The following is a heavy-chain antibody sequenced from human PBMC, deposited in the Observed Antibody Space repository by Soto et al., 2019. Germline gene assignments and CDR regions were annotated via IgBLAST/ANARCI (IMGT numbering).Heavy chain of an antibody. CDR1: GGTFSSYA. J-gene: IGHJ6*02. CDR3: ARSQGSSTSLEIYYYYYYGMDV. V-gene: IGHV1-69*01. D-gene: IGHD2-2*01. Sequence: QVQLVQSGAEVKKPGSSVKVSCKASGGTFSSYAISWVRQAPGQGLEWMGAIIPIYETTNYAQKFQGRVTITAEESKSTAYMELSSLRSEDTAVYYCARSQGSSTSLEIYYYYYYGMDVWGQGTTVTVSS. CDR2: IIPIYETT.